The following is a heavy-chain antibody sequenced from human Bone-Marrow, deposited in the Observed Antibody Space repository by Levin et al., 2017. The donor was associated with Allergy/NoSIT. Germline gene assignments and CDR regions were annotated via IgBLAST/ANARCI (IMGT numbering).Heavy chain of an antibody. D-gene: IGHD2-15*01. CDR2: IGGSGSTI. CDR3: ARDEGAPYCSDVRCYSSPFVY. J-gene: IGHJ4*02. V-gene: IGHV3-48*01. Sequence: GESLKISCAASGFTFNSYSMNWVRQAPGKGLEWVSYIGGSGSTIYYSDSVKGRFTISRDNAKNSLYLQMNSLRAEDTAMYYCARDEGAPYCSDVRCYSSPFVYWGQGSLVTVSS. CDR1: GFTFNSYS.